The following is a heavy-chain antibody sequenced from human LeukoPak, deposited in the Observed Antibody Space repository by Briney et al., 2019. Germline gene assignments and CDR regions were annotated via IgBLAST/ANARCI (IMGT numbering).Heavy chain of an antibody. V-gene: IGHV3-74*01. CDR2: INSDGSST. D-gene: IGHD3-22*01. CDR3: ARVMYYYDSSGYEDY. CDR1: GFTFSSYW. Sequence: QSGGSLRLSCAASGFTFSSYWMHWVRQAPGKGLVWVSRINSDGSSTSYADSVKGRFTISRDNAKNTLYLQMNSLRAEDTAVYYCARVMYYYDSSGYEDYWGQGTLVTVSS. J-gene: IGHJ4*02.